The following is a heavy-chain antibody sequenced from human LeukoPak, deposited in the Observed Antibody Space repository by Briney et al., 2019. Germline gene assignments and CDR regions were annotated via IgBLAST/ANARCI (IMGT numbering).Heavy chain of an antibody. CDR1: GGSIRSGTYY. CDR2: IYYSGST. J-gene: IGHJ4*02. Sequence: SETLSLTCTVSGGSIRSGTYYWGWIRQPPGKGLEWIVSIYYSGSTYYNPSLKSRVTISVDTSKNQFSLKLSSVTAADTAVYYCARSSLTGTTRGYYFDYWGQGTLVTVSS. D-gene: IGHD1-7*01. CDR3: ARSSLTGTTRGYYFDY. V-gene: IGHV4-39*01.